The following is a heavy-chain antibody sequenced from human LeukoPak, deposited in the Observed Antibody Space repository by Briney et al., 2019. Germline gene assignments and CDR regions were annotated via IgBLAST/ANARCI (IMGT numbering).Heavy chain of an antibody. D-gene: IGHD1-26*01. CDR3: ARVPALVGATPGG. CDR1: GFTFSSYA. J-gene: IGHJ4*02. V-gene: IGHV3-23*01. Sequence: GGSLRLSCAASGFTFSSYAMSWVRQAPGKGLEWVSAISGSGGSTYYADSVKGRFTISRDYSKNTLYLQMNSLRAEDTAVYYCARVPALVGATPGGWGQGTLVTVSS. CDR2: ISGSGGST.